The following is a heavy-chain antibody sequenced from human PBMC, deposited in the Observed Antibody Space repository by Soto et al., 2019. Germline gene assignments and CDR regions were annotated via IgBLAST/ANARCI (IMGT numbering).Heavy chain of an antibody. J-gene: IGHJ6*02. CDR1: GFSLSTSGVG. V-gene: IGHV2-5*02. D-gene: IGHD3-10*01. CDR2: IYWDDDK. CDR3: AQVGAYGSGPLYGMDV. Sequence: SGPTLVNPTQTRTLTCTFSGFSLSTSGVGVGWIRQPPGKALEWLALIYWDDDKRYSPSLKSRLTITKDTSKNQVVLTMTNMDPVDTATYYCAQVGAYGSGPLYGMDVWGQGTTVTVSS.